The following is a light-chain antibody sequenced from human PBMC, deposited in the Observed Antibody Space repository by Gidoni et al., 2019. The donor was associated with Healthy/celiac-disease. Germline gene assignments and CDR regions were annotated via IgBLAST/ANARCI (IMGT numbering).Light chain of an antibody. Sequence: IKIPKSPSSLSASVGDRVTITCQASQDISNYLNWYQQKPGKAPKLLIYDASNLETGVPSRFSGSGSGTDFTFTISSLQPEDIATYYCQQYDNLPLTFGGGTKVEIK. CDR1: QDISNY. CDR2: DAS. CDR3: QQYDNLPLT. V-gene: IGKV1-33*01. J-gene: IGKJ4*01.